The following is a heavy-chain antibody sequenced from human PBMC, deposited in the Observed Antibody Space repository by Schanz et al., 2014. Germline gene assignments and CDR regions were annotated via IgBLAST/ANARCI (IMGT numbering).Heavy chain of an antibody. J-gene: IGHJ6*02. CDR1: GYTFTSYG. V-gene: IGHV1-69*04. D-gene: IGHD3-9*01. CDR3: AKVDRTRYYAMDV. Sequence: QVQLVQSGAEMKKPGASVKVSCKASGYTFTSYGITWVRQAPGQGLEWMGRIIPILDKTNYAQKFQGRVTMTADKSTSTVYMEVSGLRSEDTAVYYCAKVDRTRYYAMDVWGQGTTVTVTS. CDR2: IIPILDKT.